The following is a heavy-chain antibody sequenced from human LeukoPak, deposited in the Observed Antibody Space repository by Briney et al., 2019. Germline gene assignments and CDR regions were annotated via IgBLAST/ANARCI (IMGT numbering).Heavy chain of an antibody. Sequence: GGSLRLSCAASAFTVSSNCVSWVRQAPGKGLEWVSVIYSGGSTYYADSVKGRFTISRDNSKNTLYLQMNSLRAEDTAVYYCARRYGDYYFDYWGQGTLVTVSS. CDR2: IYSGGST. V-gene: IGHV3-53*01. J-gene: IGHJ4*02. D-gene: IGHD4-17*01. CDR3: ARRYGDYYFDY. CDR1: AFTVSSNC.